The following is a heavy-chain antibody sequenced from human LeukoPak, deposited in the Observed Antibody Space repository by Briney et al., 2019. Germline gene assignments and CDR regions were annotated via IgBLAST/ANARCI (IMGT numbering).Heavy chain of an antibody. CDR2: INPSGGST. V-gene: IGHV1-46*01. D-gene: IGHD5-18*01. CDR3: ASHGGYSYGYGY. J-gene: IGHJ4*02. Sequence: ASVKVSCKASGYTFTSYYMHWVRQAPGQGLEWMGIINPSGGSTSYAQKFQGRVTMTEDTSTDTAYMELSSLRSEDTAVYYCASHGGYSYGYGYWGQGTLVTVSS. CDR1: GYTFTSYY.